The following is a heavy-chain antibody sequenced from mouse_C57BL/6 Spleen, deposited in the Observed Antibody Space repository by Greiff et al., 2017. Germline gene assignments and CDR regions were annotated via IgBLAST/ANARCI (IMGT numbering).Heavy chain of an antibody. J-gene: IGHJ4*01. V-gene: IGHV1-82*01. D-gene: IGHD1-1*01. Sequence: VQLQQSGPELVKPGASVKISCKASGYAFSSSWMNWVKQRPGKGLEWIGRLYPGDGDTNYNGKFKGKATLTADKSSSTAYMQLSSLTSEDSAVYFCARRSSYAMDYWGQGTSVTVSS. CDR2: LYPGDGDT. CDR3: ARRSSYAMDY. CDR1: GYAFSSSW.